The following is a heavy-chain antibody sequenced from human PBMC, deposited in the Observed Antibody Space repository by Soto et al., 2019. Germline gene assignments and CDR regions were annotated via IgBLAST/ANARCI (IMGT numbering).Heavy chain of an antibody. CDR3: AKDLGSGSYYNADFDY. CDR2: ISGSGGST. D-gene: IGHD3-10*01. Sequence: GGSLRLSCAASGFTFSSYAMSWVRQAPGKGLEWVSAISGSGGSTYYADSVKGRFTISRDNSKNTLYLQMNSLRAEDTAVYYCAKDLGSGSYYNADFDYWGQGTLVTVSS. V-gene: IGHV3-23*01. J-gene: IGHJ4*02. CDR1: GFTFSSYA.